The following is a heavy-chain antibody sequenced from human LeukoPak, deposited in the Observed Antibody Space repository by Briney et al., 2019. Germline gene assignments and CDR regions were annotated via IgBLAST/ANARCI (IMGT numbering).Heavy chain of an antibody. V-gene: IGHV1-69*06. Sequence: SVKVSCKASGGTFSSYAISWVRQAPGQGLEWMGGIIPIFGTANYAQKFQGRVTITADKSTSTAYMELSSLRSEDTAVYYCARETIAVATRHFDYWGQGTLVTVSS. CDR2: IIPIFGTA. CDR1: GGTFSSYA. CDR3: ARETIAVATRHFDY. D-gene: IGHD6-19*01. J-gene: IGHJ4*02.